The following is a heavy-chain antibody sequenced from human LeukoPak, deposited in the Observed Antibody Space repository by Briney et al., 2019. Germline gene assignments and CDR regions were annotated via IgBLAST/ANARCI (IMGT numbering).Heavy chain of an antibody. CDR1: GGSISSYY. Sequence: PSETLSLTCTVSGGSISSYYWSWIRQPPGKGLEWIGYIYYSGSTNYNPSLKSRVTISVDTSKNQFSLKLSSVTAADTAVYYCARVTWFPGTSYYYMDVWGKGTTVTVSS. D-gene: IGHD1-1*01. J-gene: IGHJ6*03. V-gene: IGHV4-59*01. CDR3: ARVTWFPGTSYYYMDV. CDR2: IYYSGST.